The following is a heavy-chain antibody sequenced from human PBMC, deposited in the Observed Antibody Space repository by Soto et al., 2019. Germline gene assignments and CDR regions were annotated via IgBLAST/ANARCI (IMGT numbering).Heavy chain of an antibody. V-gene: IGHV4-34*01. D-gene: IGHD2-2*01. CDR1: GGSFSGYY. Sequence: SETLSLTCAVYGGSFSGYYWSWIRQPPGKGLEWIGEINHSGSTNYNPSLKSGVTISVDTSKNQFSLKLSSVTAADTAVYYCARVGVVVVPAAIRALGSGYDSFDYWGQGTLVTVSS. J-gene: IGHJ4*02. CDR3: ARVGVVVVPAAIRALGSGYDSFDY. CDR2: INHSGST.